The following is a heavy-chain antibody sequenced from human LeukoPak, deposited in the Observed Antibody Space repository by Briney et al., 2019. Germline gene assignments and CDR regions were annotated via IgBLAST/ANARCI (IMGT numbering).Heavy chain of an antibody. D-gene: IGHD5-12*01. J-gene: IGHJ5*02. CDR3: ARDAGNSGYGCDL. CDR1: GFIFSQYS. CDR2: IRSSSET. V-gene: IGHV3-48*01. Sequence: GGSLRLSCAASGFIFSQYSMNWVRQAPGKGLEWVSHIRSSSETFYADSVKGRFTISRDNARNSLYLQMNNLRGEDTTIYYCARDAGNSGYGCDLWGQGTLVTVSS.